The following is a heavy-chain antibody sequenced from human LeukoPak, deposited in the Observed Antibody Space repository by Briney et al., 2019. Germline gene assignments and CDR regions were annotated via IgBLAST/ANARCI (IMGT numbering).Heavy chain of an antibody. V-gene: IGHV3-33*06. Sequence: PGGSLRLSCAASGFTFSSYSMNWVHQAPGKGLEWVAVIWYDGSNKYYADSVKGRFTISRDNSKNTLYLQMNSLRAEDTAVYYCAKVGYDSSGYYGYYYYYYMDVWGKGTTVTVSS. CDR3: AKVGYDSSGYYGYYYYYYMDV. CDR2: IWYDGSNK. D-gene: IGHD3-22*01. CDR1: GFTFSSYS. J-gene: IGHJ6*03.